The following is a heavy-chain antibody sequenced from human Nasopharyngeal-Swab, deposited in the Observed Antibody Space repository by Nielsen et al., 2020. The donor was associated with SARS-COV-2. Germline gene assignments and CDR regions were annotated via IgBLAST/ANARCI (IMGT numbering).Heavy chain of an antibody. CDR2: ISWNSGSI. V-gene: IGHV3-9*01. Sequence: SLKISCAASGFTFDDYAMHWVRQAPGKGLELVSGISWNSGSIGYADSVKGRFTISRDNAKNSLYLQMNSLRAEDTALYYCAKDDNAAVVGTLGYWGQGTLVTVSS. D-gene: IGHD6-19*01. CDR1: GFTFDDYA. CDR3: AKDDNAAVVGTLGY. J-gene: IGHJ4*02.